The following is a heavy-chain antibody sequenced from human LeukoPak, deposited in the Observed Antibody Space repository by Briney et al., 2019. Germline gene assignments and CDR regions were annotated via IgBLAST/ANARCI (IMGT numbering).Heavy chain of an antibody. V-gene: IGHV4-59*01. D-gene: IGHD3-22*01. CDR3: ARGPPDYYDSSGSFDY. CDR1: GGSISSYY. J-gene: IGHJ4*02. Sequence: PSETLSLTCTVSGGSISSYYWSWIRQPPGKGLEWIGYIYYSGSTNYNPSLKSRVTISVDTSKNQFSLKLSSVTAAGTAVYYCARGPPDYYDSSGSFDYWGQGTLVTVSS. CDR2: IYYSGST.